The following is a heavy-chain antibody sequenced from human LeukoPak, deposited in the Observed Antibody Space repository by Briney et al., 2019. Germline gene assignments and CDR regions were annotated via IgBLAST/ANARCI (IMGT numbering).Heavy chain of an antibody. D-gene: IGHD6-19*01. J-gene: IGHJ4*02. V-gene: IGHV3-74*01. CDR3: AGALAGRGCMDH. CDR1: GFTFSNYW. CDR2: IDRDGSNP. Sequence: GGSLRPSCAASGFTFSNYWMHWVRQIPGKGPVWVSRIDRDGSNPGYADSVRGRFTIFRDNAKNTLYLQMNSLRFEDTAVYYCAGALAGRGCMDHWGQGDLVTVSS.